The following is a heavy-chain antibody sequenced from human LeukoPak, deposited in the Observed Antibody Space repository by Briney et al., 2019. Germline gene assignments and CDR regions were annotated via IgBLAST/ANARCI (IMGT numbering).Heavy chain of an antibody. V-gene: IGHV1-18*04. CDR1: GYTFTTYG. D-gene: IGHD6-19*01. J-gene: IGHJ4*02. Sequence: GASVTVSFTASGYTFTTYGISWVRQAPGQGLEGMGWISAYNGNTNYAQKLQRRVTMTTATSTSTAYMELRSLRSDDTAVYYCARRRRYSIGWNLDYWGQGTLVTASS. CDR3: ARRRRYSIGWNLDY. CDR2: ISAYNGNT.